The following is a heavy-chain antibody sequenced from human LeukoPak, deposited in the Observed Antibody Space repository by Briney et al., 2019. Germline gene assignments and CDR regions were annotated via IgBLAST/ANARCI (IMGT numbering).Heavy chain of an antibody. CDR1: GGSISSGGYY. D-gene: IGHD3-10*01. CDR3: ARDPDYYGSGSYFDY. Sequence: PSQTLSLTCTVSGGSISSGGYYWSWIRQPPGKGLEWIGSIYHSGSTYYNPSLKSRVTISVDTSKNQFSLKLSSVTAADTAVYYCARDPDYYGSGSYFDYWGQGTLVTVSS. V-gene: IGHV4-39*07. CDR2: IYHSGST. J-gene: IGHJ4*02.